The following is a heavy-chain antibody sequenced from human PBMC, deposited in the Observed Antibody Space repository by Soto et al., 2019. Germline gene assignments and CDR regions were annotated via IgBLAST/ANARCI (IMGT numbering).Heavy chain of an antibody. CDR2: IIPIFGTA. Sequence: QVQLVQSGAEVKKPGSSVKVSCKASGGTFSSYAISCVRQAPGQGLEWMGGIIPIFGTANYAQKFQGRFTISSDAPPGTAYMELSSLGSEDTAVYYWARYLLGSWGGDCYYFDYWGQGTLVTVSS. CDR1: GGTFSSYA. D-gene: IGHD2-21*02. V-gene: IGHV1-69*01. CDR3: ARYLLGSWGGDCYYFDY. J-gene: IGHJ4*02.